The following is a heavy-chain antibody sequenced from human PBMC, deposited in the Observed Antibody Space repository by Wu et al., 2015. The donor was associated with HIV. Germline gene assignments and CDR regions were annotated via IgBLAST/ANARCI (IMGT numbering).Heavy chain of an antibody. CDR3: ARELEDPAIMVRAGFDP. CDR1: GATFTSYA. J-gene: IGHJ5*02. V-gene: IGHV1-69*13. D-gene: IGHD3-10*01. CDR2: TTPMFGTT. Sequence: QVQLLQSGAEVKNPGSSVRVSCKASGATFTSYALNWVRQAPGQGLEWMGGTTPMFGTTNHAQKFQGRVTITSDVYTGTVYMELSSLRSEDTAIYYCARELEDPAIMVRAGFDPWGQGTLVTVSS.